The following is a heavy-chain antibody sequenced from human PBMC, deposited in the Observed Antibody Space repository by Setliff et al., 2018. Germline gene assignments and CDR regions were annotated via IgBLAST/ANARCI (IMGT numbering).Heavy chain of an antibody. Sequence: SETLSLTCTVSGDSISSRTYYWSWTRQPAGKGLEWIGHIYTSWSTNYNPSLQSRVTISLDTSKNQFSLSLTSVTAEDTAVYYCARGDQLGLPIWGQGTKVTVSS. CDR3: ARGDQLGLPI. CDR2: IYTSWST. D-gene: IGHD3-3*02. CDR1: GDSISSRTYY. J-gene: IGHJ3*02. V-gene: IGHV4-61*09.